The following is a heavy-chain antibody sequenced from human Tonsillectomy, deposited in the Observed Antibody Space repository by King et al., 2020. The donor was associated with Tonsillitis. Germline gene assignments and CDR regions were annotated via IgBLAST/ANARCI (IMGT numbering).Heavy chain of an antibody. CDR1: GFTFSSYA. J-gene: IGHJ6*02. Sequence: VQLVESGGGLVQPGGSLRLSCAASGFTFSSYAMSWVRQAPGKGLEWVSAISGSGGSTYYADSVKGRFTISRDNSKNTLYLQMNSLRAEDTAVYYCAKDGIQLWYGGRHYYYYGMDVWGQGPTVTVSS. CDR2: ISGSGGST. V-gene: IGHV3-23*04. D-gene: IGHD5-18*01. CDR3: AKDGIQLWYGGRHYYYYGMDV.